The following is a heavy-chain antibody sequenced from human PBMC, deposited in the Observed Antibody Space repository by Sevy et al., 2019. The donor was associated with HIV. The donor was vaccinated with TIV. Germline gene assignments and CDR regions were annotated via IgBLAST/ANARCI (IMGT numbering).Heavy chain of an antibody. J-gene: IGHJ4*02. CDR1: GFTFSSYL. V-gene: IGHV3-74*01. Sequence: GGSLRLSCAASGFTFSSYLMHWVRQAPGKGPGWVSRVNSDGSSTSYADSVKGRFTISRDNARNTLYHEMNSLRSEDTAVYYCARGQGYWGQGTLVTVSS. CDR2: VNSDGSST. CDR3: ARGQGY.